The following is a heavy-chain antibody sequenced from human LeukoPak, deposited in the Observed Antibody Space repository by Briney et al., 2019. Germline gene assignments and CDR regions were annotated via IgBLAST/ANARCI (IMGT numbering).Heavy chain of an antibody. D-gene: IGHD3-16*01. Sequence: SETLSLTCTVSGGSISSYYWSWIRQPPGKGLEWIGYIYYSGSTNYNPSLKGRVTISVDTSKNQFSLKLSSVTAADTAVYYCARVGFSVGGFDAFDIWGQGTMVTVSS. CDR3: ARVGFSVGGFDAFDI. CDR2: IYYSGST. CDR1: GGSISSYY. J-gene: IGHJ3*02. V-gene: IGHV4-59*01.